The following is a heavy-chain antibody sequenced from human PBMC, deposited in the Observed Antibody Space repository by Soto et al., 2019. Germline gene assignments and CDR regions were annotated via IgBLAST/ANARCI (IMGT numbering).Heavy chain of an antibody. CDR3: ARGRADGRGDCLDP. D-gene: IGHD6-13*01. J-gene: IGHJ5*02. CDR2: TYYRTKWYN. Sequence: SETLSLTCDISGDSVSSNSSAWNWISQSAWGGLEWLRRTYYRTKWYNAYAVSVRGRITINQDTSKNQFTLQLKYVTAEDTGAYSCARGRADGRGDCLDPWGQGTQVIVSS. V-gene: IGHV6-1*01. CDR1: GDSVSSNSSA.